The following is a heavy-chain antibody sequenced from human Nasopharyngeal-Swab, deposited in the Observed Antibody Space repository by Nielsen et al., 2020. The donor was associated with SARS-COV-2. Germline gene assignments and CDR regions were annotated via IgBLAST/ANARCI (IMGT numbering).Heavy chain of an antibody. CDR3: ARTSDVGGGSNGYPDY. J-gene: IGHJ4*02. CDR2: ISSSGTTI. Sequence: SLKISCAASGFTFSDYYMSWIRQAPGKGLEWVSYISSSGTTIYYADSVKGRFTISRDNAKNSLSLQMNSLRAEDTAVYYCARTSDVGGGSNGYPDYWGQGTLVTVSS. CDR1: GFTFSDYY. D-gene: IGHD3-22*01. V-gene: IGHV3-11*04.